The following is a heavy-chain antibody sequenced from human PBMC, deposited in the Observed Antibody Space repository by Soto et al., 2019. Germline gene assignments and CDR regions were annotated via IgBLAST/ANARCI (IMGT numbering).Heavy chain of an antibody. CDR2: ISYDGTKE. CDR3: ASPVGDFDPYFEY. CDR1: GFTLSDFA. V-gene: IGHV3-30-3*01. J-gene: IGHJ4*02. Sequence: QVQLVESGGGVVQPGRSLRLSCAASGFTLSDFAMHWVRQAPGRGLEWVAVISYDGTKEYFADSVRGRFTISRDNSNNTLFLHMNNLRPDDTAVYYCASPVGDFDPYFEYWGQGTLVTVSS. D-gene: IGHD4-17*01.